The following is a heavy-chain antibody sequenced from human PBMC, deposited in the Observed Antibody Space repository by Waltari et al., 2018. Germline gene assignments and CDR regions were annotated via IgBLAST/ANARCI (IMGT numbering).Heavy chain of an antibody. D-gene: IGHD5-18*01. CDR2: INPDIGAT. CDR1: GYTFTGHN. CDR3: TRSWIQLWTPDFDY. V-gene: IGHV1-2*06. J-gene: IGHJ4*02. Sequence: QVQLVQSGADVKQHGASVKVSCKASGYTFTGHNMHWVRQAPGQGLEGMVRINPDIGATPYAQKFQGRVTRTRDTSISTAYMELSSLTSDDTAVYYCTRSWIQLWTPDFDYWGQGTLVTVSS.